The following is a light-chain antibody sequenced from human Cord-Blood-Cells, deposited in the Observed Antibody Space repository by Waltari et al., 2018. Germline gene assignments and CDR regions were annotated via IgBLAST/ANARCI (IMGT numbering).Light chain of an antibody. CDR2: DAT. Sequence: EFVLTQSPATLSLSPGESATLSCRASQSVSSYLAWYQQKLGQAPRLLSYDATNRATRIPARFGGSAAGTDFTHTISSLKPEDFAVYYGQQRSNWPPLTCGGGTKVGI. CDR3: QQRSNWPPLT. V-gene: IGKV3-11*01. CDR1: QSVSSY. J-gene: IGKJ4*01.